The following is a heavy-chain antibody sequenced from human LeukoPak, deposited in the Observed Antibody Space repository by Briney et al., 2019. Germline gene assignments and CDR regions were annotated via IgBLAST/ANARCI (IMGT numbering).Heavy chain of an antibody. CDR3: ARGSRELDY. V-gene: IGHV3-33*01. CDR2: IGYDGSHE. J-gene: IGHJ4*02. D-gene: IGHD5-24*01. CDR1: GLSLSSFG. Sequence: PPGGSLRLSCAASGLSLSSFGMHWVRQAPGKGLEWVAGIGYDGSHESEAESVKGRFTISRDNSRNTVYLQMNSLRVDDTAVYYCARGSRELDYWGQGTLVTVSS.